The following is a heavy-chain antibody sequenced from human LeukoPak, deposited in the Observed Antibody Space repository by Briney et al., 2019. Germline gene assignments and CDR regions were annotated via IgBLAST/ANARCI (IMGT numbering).Heavy chain of an antibody. J-gene: IGHJ5*02. D-gene: IGHD3-22*01. Sequence: GASVKVSCKASGFTFTSSAMQWVRQARGQRLEWIGWIVVGSGNTNYAQKFQERVTITRDMSTSTAYMELSSLRSEDKAVYYCAAERIHYYSSGYYHWGQGTLVTVSS. CDR1: GFTFTSSA. CDR2: IVVGSGNT. CDR3: AAERIHYYSSGYYH. V-gene: IGHV1-58*02.